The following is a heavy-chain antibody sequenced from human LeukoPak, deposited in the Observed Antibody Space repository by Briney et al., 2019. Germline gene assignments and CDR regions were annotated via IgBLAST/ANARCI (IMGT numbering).Heavy chain of an antibody. CDR2: IYYSGST. D-gene: IGHD6-13*01. Sequence: WIGYIYYSGSTYYNPSLKSRVTISVDTSKNQFSLKLSFVAAADTAVYYCARVGAAAGDFDYWGQGTLVTVSS. V-gene: IGHV4-31*02. CDR3: ARVGAAAGDFDY. J-gene: IGHJ4*02.